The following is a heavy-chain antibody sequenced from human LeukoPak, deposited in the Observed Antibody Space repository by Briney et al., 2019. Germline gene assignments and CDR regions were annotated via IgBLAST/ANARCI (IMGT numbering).Heavy chain of an antibody. V-gene: IGHV4-59*08. Sequence: SQILSLTCTVSARSISSYSWSWIRHPPGEGLEWIGYIYYIGSTNYNPSLKSRVTISVDTSKNQFSLKLSSVTAADTAVYYCANIVVDSRSEYFQHWGQGILVTVSS. CDR1: ARSISSYS. J-gene: IGHJ1*01. CDR3: ANIVVDSRSEYFQH. D-gene: IGHD2-15*01. CDR2: IYYIGST.